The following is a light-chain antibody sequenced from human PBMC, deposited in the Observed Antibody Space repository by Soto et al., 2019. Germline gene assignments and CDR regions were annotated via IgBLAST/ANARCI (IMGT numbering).Light chain of an antibody. CDR2: STS. CDR1: TGAVTSGYY. V-gene: IGLV7-43*01. Sequence: QAVVTQEPSLTVSPGGTVTLTCASSTGAVTSGYYPNWFQQKPGQAPRALIYSTSNEHSWTPARFSGSLLGGKAALTLSGVQPEDEAEYYCLLYYGGAVVFAGGTKLTVL. J-gene: IGLJ2*01. CDR3: LLYYGGAVV.